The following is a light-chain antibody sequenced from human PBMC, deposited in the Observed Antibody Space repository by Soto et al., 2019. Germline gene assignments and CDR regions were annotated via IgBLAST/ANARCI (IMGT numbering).Light chain of an antibody. CDR3: QQYGISPRT. Sequence: TMLTQAPGTLSLSPRERTTLSCRARESVSGGSLAWYQQRPGQAPRLLIYASSSRATGIPDRFSGSGSGTDFTLTITRLEPEDFAVYYCQQYGISPRTFGQGTKVDIK. CDR2: ASS. J-gene: IGKJ1*01. V-gene: IGKV3-20*01. CDR1: ESVSGGS.